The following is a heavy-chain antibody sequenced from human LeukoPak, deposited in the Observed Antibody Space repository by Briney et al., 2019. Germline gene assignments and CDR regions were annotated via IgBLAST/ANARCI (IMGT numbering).Heavy chain of an antibody. V-gene: IGHV1-8*01. CDR3: ASHTYYYSSGSFAY. D-gene: IGHD3-10*01. CDR1: GYTITSYD. J-gene: IGHJ4*02. Sequence: ASVKVSCKASGYTITSYDINWVRQATGQGPECMGWMNPSSGNTGYAQRFQGRVTMTRDTSINTAYLELSSLRSEDTAVYYCASHTYYYSSGSFAYWGQGTLVTVSS. CDR2: MNPSSGNT.